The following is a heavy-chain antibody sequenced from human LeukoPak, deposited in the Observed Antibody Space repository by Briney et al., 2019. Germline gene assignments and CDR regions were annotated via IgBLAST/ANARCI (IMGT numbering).Heavy chain of an antibody. J-gene: IGHJ5*02. CDR2: INHSGST. Sequence: PSETLSLTCAVYGGSFSGYYWSWIRQPPGKGLEWIGEINHSGSTNYNPSLKSRVTISVDTSKNQFSLKLSSVTAADTAVYYCARSLKRWLQLMGTNWFDPWGRGTLVTVSS. D-gene: IGHD5-24*01. CDR1: GGSFSGYY. CDR3: ARSLKRWLQLMGTNWFDP. V-gene: IGHV4-34*01.